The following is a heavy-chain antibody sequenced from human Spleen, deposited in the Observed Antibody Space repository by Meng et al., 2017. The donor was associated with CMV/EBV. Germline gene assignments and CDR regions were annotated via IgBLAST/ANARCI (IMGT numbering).Heavy chain of an antibody. V-gene: IGHV3-30*04. Sequence: GGSLRLSCAASGFTFNSYAMHWVRQAPGKGLEWVAVISFDGRTKFHGGSVKGRFTISRDNSKNTLYLQMNCLRVEDTAVYYCGRGPIGEKVRFDFWGQGTLVTVSS. CDR3: GRGPIGEKVRFDF. CDR1: GFTFNSYA. D-gene: IGHD3-10*01. J-gene: IGHJ4*02. CDR2: ISFDGRTK.